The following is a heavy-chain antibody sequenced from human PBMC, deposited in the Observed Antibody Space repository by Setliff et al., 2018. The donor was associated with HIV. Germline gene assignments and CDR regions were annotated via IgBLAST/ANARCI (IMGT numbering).Heavy chain of an antibody. CDR2: INHSGKT. CDR1: GGSFSGYY. D-gene: IGHD3-3*01. J-gene: IGHJ5*02. Sequence: SETLSLTCAVYGGSFSGYYWTWIRQPPGKGLEWIGDINHSGKTHYNRSLKSRVTISLDTSKNQFSLRLTSVTAADTAVYYCARVPSAGVRGRPDLYHWFDPWGQGTLVTVSS. CDR3: ARVPSAGVRGRPDLYHWFDP. V-gene: IGHV4-34*01.